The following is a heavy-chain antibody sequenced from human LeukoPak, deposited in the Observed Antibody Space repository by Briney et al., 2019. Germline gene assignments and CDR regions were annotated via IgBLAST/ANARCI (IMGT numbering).Heavy chain of an antibody. Sequence: SETLSLTCTVSGYSISSGYYWGWIRQPPGKGLEWIGSIYHSGSTYYNPSLKSRVTISVDTSKNQFSMKLSSVTAADTAVYYCARDPQYSSSRGNWFDPWGREPWSPSPQ. J-gene: IGHJ5*02. CDR1: GYSISSGYY. CDR3: ARDPQYSSSRGNWFDP. CDR2: IYHSGST. D-gene: IGHD6-6*01. V-gene: IGHV4-38-2*02.